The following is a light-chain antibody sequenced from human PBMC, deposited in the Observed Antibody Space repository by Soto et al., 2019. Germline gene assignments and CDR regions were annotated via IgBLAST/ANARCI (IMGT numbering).Light chain of an antibody. V-gene: IGKV1-5*03. J-gene: IGKJ1*01. CDR3: QHYNSYSEA. CDR2: KAS. CDR1: EYISSW. Sequence: DIQRTQSPSTLSASVGYRFTITCRSSEYISSWLAWYQQKPGKAPKLLIHKASTLKSGVPSRFSGSGSGTEFTLTISSLQPDDFATYYCQHYNSYSEAFGQGTKVDIK.